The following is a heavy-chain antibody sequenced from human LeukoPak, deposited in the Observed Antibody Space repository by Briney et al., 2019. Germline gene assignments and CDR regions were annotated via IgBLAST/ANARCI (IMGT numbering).Heavy chain of an antibody. V-gene: IGHV4-30-4*01. Sequence: SETLSLTCTVSGDSISSGDFFWSWIRQPPGKGLEWIGYIHYSGNTYYNPSLERQVTISINPSRSQFSLKLTSVTAADTGVYFCSRVSGRLYYGMDVWGQGTTVTVSS. D-gene: IGHD3-10*01. CDR3: SRVSGRLYYGMDV. CDR1: GDSISSGDFF. J-gene: IGHJ6*02. CDR2: IHYSGNT.